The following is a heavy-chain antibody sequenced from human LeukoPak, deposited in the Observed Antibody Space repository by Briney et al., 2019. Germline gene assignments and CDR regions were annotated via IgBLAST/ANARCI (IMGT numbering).Heavy chain of an antibody. J-gene: IGHJ5*02. Sequence: ASVKVSCKASGYTFTSYGISWVRQAPGQGLEWMGWISAYNGNTNYAQKLQGRVTMTTDTSTSTAYMELRSLRSDDTAVYYCARAHGSGRYYNWFDPWGQGTLVTVSS. CDR2: ISAYNGNT. CDR1: GYTFTSYG. V-gene: IGHV1-18*01. CDR3: ARAHGSGRYYNWFDP. D-gene: IGHD3-10*01.